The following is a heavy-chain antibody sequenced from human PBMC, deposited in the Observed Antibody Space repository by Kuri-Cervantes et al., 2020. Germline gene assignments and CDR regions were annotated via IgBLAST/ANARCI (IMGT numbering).Heavy chain of an antibody. CDR1: GFTFSSYD. J-gene: IGHJ3*01. D-gene: IGHD5/OR15-5a*01. CDR3: ARAKLYDAFDV. V-gene: IGHV3-13*01. Sequence: GGSLRLSCAASGFTFSSYDMHWVRQATGKGLEWVSTIDTAGDTYYPGSVKGRFTISRDNSKNTLYLQMNSLRAEDTAVYYCARAKLYDAFDVWGQGTMVTVSS. CDR2: IDTAGDT.